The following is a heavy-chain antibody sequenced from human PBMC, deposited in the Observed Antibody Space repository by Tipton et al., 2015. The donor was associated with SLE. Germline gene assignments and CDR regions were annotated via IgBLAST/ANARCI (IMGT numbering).Heavy chain of an antibody. J-gene: IGHJ4*02. Sequence: GSLRLSCAASGFTFSSYAMSWVRQAPGKGLEWVSVIYSGGSTYYADSVKGRFTISRDNSKNTLYLQMNSLRAEDTAVYFCAKSGSSQSDYWGQGTLVTVS. V-gene: IGHV3-23*03. CDR3: AKSGSSQSDY. CDR2: IYSGGST. D-gene: IGHD5-12*01. CDR1: GFTFSSYA.